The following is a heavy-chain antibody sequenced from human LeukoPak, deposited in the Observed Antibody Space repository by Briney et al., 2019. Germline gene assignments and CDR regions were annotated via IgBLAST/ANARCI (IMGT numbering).Heavy chain of an antibody. CDR3: ARSTVTTLRTNWFDP. D-gene: IGHD4-11*01. CDR2: TSDYNGNT. J-gene: IGHJ5*02. CDR1: GYTFTSYG. Sequence: ASVKVSCKASGYTFTSYGISWVRQAPGQGLEWMGWTSDYNGNTNYAQKLQGRVTITADESTSTAYMELSSLRSEDTAVYYCARSTVTTLRTNWFDPWGQGTLVTVSS. V-gene: IGHV1-18*01.